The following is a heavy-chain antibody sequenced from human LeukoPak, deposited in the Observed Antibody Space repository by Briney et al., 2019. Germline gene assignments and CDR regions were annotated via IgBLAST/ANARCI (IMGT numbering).Heavy chain of an antibody. J-gene: IGHJ4*02. CDR2: ISWNSGSI. CDR1: GFTFDDYA. CDR3: AKGKRGDYGRNYFDY. V-gene: IGHV3-9*01. D-gene: IGHD4-17*01. Sequence: GGSLRLSCAASGFTFDDYAMHWVRQAPGKGLEWVSGISWNSGSIGYADSVKGRFTISRDNAKNSLYLQMNSLRAEDTALYYCAKGKRGDYGRNYFDYWCQGTPVTVSS.